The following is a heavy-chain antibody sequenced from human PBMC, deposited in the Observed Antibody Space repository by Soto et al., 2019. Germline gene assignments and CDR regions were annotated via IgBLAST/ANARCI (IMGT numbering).Heavy chain of an antibody. CDR1: GFICSSYD. CDR2: ILVDGRT. D-gene: IGHD2-8*02. J-gene: IGHJ3*02. V-gene: IGHV3-23*01. Sequence: GGSLRLSCAASGFICSSYDMSWVRQAPGKGLEWVSTILVDGRTFYVDSVKGRFTISRDSSQNTVYLQMNSLTAGDTALYYCAKATATGGGAFDICGQGTMVTVS. CDR3: AKATATGGGAFDI.